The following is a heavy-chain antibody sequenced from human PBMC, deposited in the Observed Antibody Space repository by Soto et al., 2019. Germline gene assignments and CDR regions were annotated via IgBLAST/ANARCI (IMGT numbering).Heavy chain of an antibody. Sequence: EVQLVESGGGLGQPGGSLKLSCAASGFTFSGSAMHWVRQASGKGLEWVGRIRSKANSYATHYAASMKGRFTISRDDSKNTTYLQMNSLKTEDTAVYYCTRRYYYDSSGYYQGDYWGQGTLVTVSS. CDR2: IRSKANSYAT. V-gene: IGHV3-73*02. CDR3: TRRYYYDSSGYYQGDY. J-gene: IGHJ4*02. D-gene: IGHD3-22*01. CDR1: GFTFSGSA.